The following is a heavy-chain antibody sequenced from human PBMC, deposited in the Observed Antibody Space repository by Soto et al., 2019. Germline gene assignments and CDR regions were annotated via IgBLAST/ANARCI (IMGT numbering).Heavy chain of an antibody. J-gene: IGHJ4*02. CDR3: ARDRGGYLFDY. CDR2: IYYSGST. CDR1: GGSISSGGYY. V-gene: IGHV4-31*03. D-gene: IGHD2-15*01. Sequence: SETLSLTCTVSGGSISSGGYYWSWIRQHPGKGLEWIGYIYYSGSTYYTPSLKSRITISVDTSKNQFSLKLSSVTAADTAVYYCARDRGGYLFDYWGQGSLVTVSS.